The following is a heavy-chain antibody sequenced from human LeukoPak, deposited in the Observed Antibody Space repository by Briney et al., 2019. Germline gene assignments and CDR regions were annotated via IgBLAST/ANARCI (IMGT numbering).Heavy chain of an antibody. CDR3: ARGDTAMVMSYYYYYGMDV. J-gene: IGHJ6*02. V-gene: IGHV3-33*01. CDR1: GFTFSSYG. Sequence: PGGSLRLSCAASGFTFSSYGMHWVRQAPGKGLEWVAVIWYDGSNKYYADSVKGRFTISRDNSKNTLYLQMNSLRAEDKAVYYCARGDTAMVMSYYYYYGMDVWGQGTTVTVSS. D-gene: IGHD5-18*01. CDR2: IWYDGSNK.